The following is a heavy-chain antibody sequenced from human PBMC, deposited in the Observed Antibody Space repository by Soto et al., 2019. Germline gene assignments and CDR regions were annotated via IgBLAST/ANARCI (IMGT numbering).Heavy chain of an antibody. CDR2: TSGSGGST. Sequence: PGGSLRLSCAASGFTFSSYAMSWVRQAPGKGLEWVSDTSGSGGSTYYADSVKGRFTISRDNSKNTLYLQMNSLRAEDTAVYYCARDRLYDSSSYYSYYGMDVWGQGTTVTVSS. V-gene: IGHV3-23*01. D-gene: IGHD3-22*01. CDR1: GFTFSSYA. CDR3: ARDRLYDSSSYYSYYGMDV. J-gene: IGHJ6*02.